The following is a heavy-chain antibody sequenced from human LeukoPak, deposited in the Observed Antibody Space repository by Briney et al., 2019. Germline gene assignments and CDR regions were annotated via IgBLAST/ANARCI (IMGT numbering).Heavy chain of an antibody. Sequence: GGSLRLSCAASGFTFSSYEMNWVRQAPGKGLEWVSGISGSGGSTYYADSVKGRFTISRDNSKNTLYLQMNSLRAEDTAVYYCAKDRYYDSSGPSDYWGQGTLVTVSS. CDR3: AKDRYYDSSGPSDY. V-gene: IGHV3-23*01. D-gene: IGHD3-22*01. CDR2: ISGSGGST. J-gene: IGHJ4*02. CDR1: GFTFSSYE.